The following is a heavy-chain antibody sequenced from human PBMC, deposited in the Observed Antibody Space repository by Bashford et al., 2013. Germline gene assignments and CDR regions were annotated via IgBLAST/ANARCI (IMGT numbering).Heavy chain of an antibody. CDR3: ATNRGGMDV. CDR1: GYSLTTYA. CDR2: IKAGDNT. J-gene: IGHJ6*02. V-gene: IGHV1-3*01. D-gene: IGHD2/OR15-2a*01. Sequence: ASVKVSCRASGYSLTTYAMHWVRQAPGQRLEWMGWIKAGDNTKYSQKFQGRVTITRDTSASTAYMELSSLRYEDTAVYYCATNRGGMDVWGQGTTVTVSS.